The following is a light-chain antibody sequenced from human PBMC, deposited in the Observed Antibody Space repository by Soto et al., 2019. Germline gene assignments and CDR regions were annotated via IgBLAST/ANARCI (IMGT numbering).Light chain of an antibody. CDR3: SSYTSSSTLMV. V-gene: IGLV2-14*01. Sequence: QSALTQPDSVAGSPGQSSTISCTGTSSDVGGYNYVSWYQQHPGKAPKLMIYDVSNRPSGVSNRFSGSKSGNTASLTLSGLQAEDEADYYCSSYTSSSTLMVLGGRTKLPV. J-gene: IGLJ2*01. CDR1: SSDVGGYNY. CDR2: DVS.